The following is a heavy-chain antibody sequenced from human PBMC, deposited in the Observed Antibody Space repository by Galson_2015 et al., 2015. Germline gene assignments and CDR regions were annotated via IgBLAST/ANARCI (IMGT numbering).Heavy chain of an antibody. CDR1: GYTLTELS. D-gene: IGHD2-2*01. CDR2: FDPEDGET. Sequence: SVKVSCKVSGYTLTELSMHWVRQAPGKGLEWMGGFDPEDGETIYAQKFQGRVTMTEDTSTDTAYMELRSLRSEDTAVYYCARARGKIVVVPAAIPFLFGEVIDWGQGTLVTVSS. CDR3: ARARGKIVVVPAAIPFLFGEVID. V-gene: IGHV1-24*01. J-gene: IGHJ4*02.